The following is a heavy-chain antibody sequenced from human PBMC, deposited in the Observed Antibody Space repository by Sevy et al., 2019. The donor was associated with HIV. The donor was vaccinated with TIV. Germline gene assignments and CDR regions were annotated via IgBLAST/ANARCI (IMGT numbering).Heavy chain of an antibody. CDR1: GFTFSSYA. D-gene: IGHD3-22*01. CDR2: ISYDGSNK. Sequence: GGSLRLSCAASGFTFSSYAMHWVRQAPGKGLEWVAVISYDGSNKYYADSVKGRFTISRDNSKNTLYLQMNSVRAEDTAVYYCARDRKYYDSSGYSSGARAPYYYCSYRMDVWGQGTTVTVSS. CDR3: ARDRKYYDSSGYSSGARAPYYYCSYRMDV. V-gene: IGHV3-30-3*01. J-gene: IGHJ6*02.